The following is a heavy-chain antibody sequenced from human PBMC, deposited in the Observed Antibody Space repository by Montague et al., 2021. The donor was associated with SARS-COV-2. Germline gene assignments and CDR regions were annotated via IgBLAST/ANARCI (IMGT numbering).Heavy chain of an antibody. D-gene: IGHD3-3*01. CDR3: ARDSPHFDFWRGHDGDKCYMDI. J-gene: IGHJ6*03. Sequence: TLSLTCTVSGDSITSKTHYWDWVRQPPGKGLEWIGRLLTSGATYFNPSLKSRLTISIDTSKNEFYLKLSSVTAADTAVYYCARDSPHFDFWRGHDGDKCYMDIWGKGTTVTVS. CDR1: GDSITSKTHY. V-gene: IGHV4-61*02. CDR2: LLTSGAT.